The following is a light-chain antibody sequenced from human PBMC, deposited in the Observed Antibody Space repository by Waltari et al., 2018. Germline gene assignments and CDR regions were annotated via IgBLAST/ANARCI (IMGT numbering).Light chain of an antibody. CDR3: QQYNSAPYS. J-gene: IGKJ2*03. CDR2: KAS. Sequence: DIQMTQSPSSLSASVGDRVTITCRASQGISSWLAWYQQKPWKAPKLLIYKASGLQSGVPSRFSGSGSGTDFTLTISSLQPEDFGIYYCQQYNSAPYSFGQGTKVEIK. V-gene: IGKV1-5*03. CDR1: QGISSW.